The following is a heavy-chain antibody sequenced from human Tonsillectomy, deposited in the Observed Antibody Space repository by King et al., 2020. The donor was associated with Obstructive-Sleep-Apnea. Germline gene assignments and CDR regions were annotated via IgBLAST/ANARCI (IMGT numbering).Heavy chain of an antibody. CDR2: IYWDDDK. CDR1: GFSLSTTGVA. V-gene: IGHV2-5*02. CDR3: AHTPSFYKVLSGYSPPYYFDY. D-gene: IGHD3-3*01. Sequence: ITLKESGPTLVKPTQTLTLTCTFSGFSLSTTGVAVGWIRQPPGKALEWLALIYWDDDKYYNPSLKSRLTITKDTSKNQVVLTMTNMDPVDTATFYCAHTPSFYKVLSGYSPPYYFDYWGQGTLVTVSS. J-gene: IGHJ4*02.